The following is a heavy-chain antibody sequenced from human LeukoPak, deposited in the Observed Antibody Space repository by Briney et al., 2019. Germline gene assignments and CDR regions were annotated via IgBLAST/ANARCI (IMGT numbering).Heavy chain of an antibody. CDR3: ARDQG. V-gene: IGHV3-7*01. Sequence: GGSLRLSCAASGFTFSNAWMSWVRQAPGKGLEWVANIKEDGSEKYYVDSVKGRFTISRDNAKNSLYLQMNSLRAEDTAVYYCARDQGWGQGTLVTVSS. CDR2: IKEDGSEK. CDR1: GFTFSNAW. J-gene: IGHJ4*02.